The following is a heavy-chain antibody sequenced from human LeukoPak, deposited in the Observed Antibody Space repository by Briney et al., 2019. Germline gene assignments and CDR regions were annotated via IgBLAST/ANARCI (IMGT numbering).Heavy chain of an antibody. Sequence: GGSLRLSCAAPGFTFSSYAMSGVRQAPGEGVEWGSAISGSGGSTYYADSVKGRFTISRDNSKNTLYLEMNSLRAEDTAVYYCAKVGESGGASKYYFDYWGQGTLVTVSS. CDR2: ISGSGGST. CDR1: GFTFSSYA. J-gene: IGHJ4*02. D-gene: IGHD2-15*01. CDR3: AKVGESGGASKYYFDY. V-gene: IGHV3-23*01.